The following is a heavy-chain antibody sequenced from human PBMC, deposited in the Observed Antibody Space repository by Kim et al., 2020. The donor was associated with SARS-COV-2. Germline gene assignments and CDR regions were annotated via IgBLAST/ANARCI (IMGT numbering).Heavy chain of an antibody. Sequence: GESLKISCKGSGYSFTSYWIGWVRQMPGKGLEWMGIIYPGDSDTRYSPSFQGQVTISADKSISTAYLQWSSLKASDTAMYYCARLERLAYSSSSRGEFDYWGQGTLVTVSS. D-gene: IGHD6-6*01. CDR3: ARLERLAYSSSSRGEFDY. V-gene: IGHV5-51*01. J-gene: IGHJ4*02. CDR2: IYPGDSDT. CDR1: GYSFTSYW.